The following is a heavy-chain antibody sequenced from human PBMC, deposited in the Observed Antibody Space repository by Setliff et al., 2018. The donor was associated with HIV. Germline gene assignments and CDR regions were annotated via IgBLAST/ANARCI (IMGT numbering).Heavy chain of an antibody. V-gene: IGHV1-69*05. CDR2: IIPIFGTA. CDR1: GGTFSSYT. CDR3: ARTREMVRGVITPAFDY. D-gene: IGHD3-10*01. Sequence: SVKVSCKASGGTFSSYTINWVRQAPGQGLEWIGGIIPIFGTANYAQKFQGRVTITTDESTSTAYMELSSLRSEDTALYYCARTREMVRGVITPAFDYWGLGTLVTVSS. J-gene: IGHJ4*02.